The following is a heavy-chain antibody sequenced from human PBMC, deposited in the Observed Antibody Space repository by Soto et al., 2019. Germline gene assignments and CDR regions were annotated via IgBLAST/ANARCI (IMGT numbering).Heavy chain of an antibody. Sequence: EVQLLESGGGVVQPGGSLRLSCEASGFTFSSYGMNWVRQAPGKGLEWVSAISGGFSTYYADSVKGRFTISRDNSKNTLYLQMNSLRAEDTAVYSCAKVSGGTTWYFFDSWGQGTLVTVSS. V-gene: IGHV3-23*01. D-gene: IGHD6-13*01. CDR1: GFTFSSYG. CDR2: ISGGFST. CDR3: AKVSGGTTWYFFDS. J-gene: IGHJ4*02.